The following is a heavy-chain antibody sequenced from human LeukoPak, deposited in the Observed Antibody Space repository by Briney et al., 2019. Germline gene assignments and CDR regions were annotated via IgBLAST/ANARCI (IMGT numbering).Heavy chain of an antibody. CDR2: ISSSSSTI. CDR3: ARVQQDIVVVPAALALGD. V-gene: IGHV3-48*04. CDR1: GFTFSSYS. Sequence: PGGSLRLSCAASGFTFSSYSMNWVRQAPGKGLEWVSYISSSSSTIYYADSVKGRFTISRDNAKNSLYLQMNSLRAEDTAVYYCARVQQDIVVVPAALALGDWGQGTLVTVSS. J-gene: IGHJ4*02. D-gene: IGHD2-2*01.